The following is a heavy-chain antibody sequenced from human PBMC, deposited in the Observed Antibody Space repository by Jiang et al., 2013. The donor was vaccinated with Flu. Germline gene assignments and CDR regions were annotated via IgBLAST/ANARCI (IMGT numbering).Heavy chain of an antibody. CDR2: IDWDGDE. D-gene: IGHD1-26*01. Sequence: KPTQTLTLTCTFSGFSLSTSGMCVSWIRQTPGKALEWLARIDWDGDEYYSTSLRTRLTIRKDTSKNQVVLRMTNMDPMDTGTYYCARVRRGTYYEKWFDSWGQGTLVTVSS. J-gene: IGHJ5*01. CDR1: GFSLSTSGMC. V-gene: IGHV2-70*11. CDR3: ARVRRGTYYEKWFDS.